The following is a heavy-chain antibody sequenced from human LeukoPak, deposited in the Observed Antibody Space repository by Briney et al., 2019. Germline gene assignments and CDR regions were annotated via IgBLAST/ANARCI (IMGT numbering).Heavy chain of an antibody. CDR2: ISAYNGNT. CDR1: GYTFTSYG. CDR3: ARDDSSGWYDWFDP. J-gene: IGHJ5*02. D-gene: IGHD6-19*01. V-gene: IGHV1-18*01. Sequence: ASVRVSCKASGYTFTSYGISWVRQAPGQGLEWMGWISAYNGNTNYAQKLQGRVTMTTDTSTSTAYMELRSLRSDDTAVYYCARDDSSGWYDWFDPWGQGTLVTVSS.